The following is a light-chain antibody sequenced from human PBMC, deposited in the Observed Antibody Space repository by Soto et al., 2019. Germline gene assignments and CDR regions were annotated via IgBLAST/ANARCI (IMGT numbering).Light chain of an antibody. J-gene: IGLJ2*01. CDR1: NIGSKS. V-gene: IGLV3-21*02. CDR3: QVWDSSRGLRV. CDR2: DDS. Sequence: SSELTQPPSASVAPGQTARITCGGNNIGSKSVHWYQQKPGQAPVLVVYDDSDRPSGIPERFSGSNSGNTATLTISRVEAGDEADYYCQVWDSSRGLRVFGGGTKLTVL.